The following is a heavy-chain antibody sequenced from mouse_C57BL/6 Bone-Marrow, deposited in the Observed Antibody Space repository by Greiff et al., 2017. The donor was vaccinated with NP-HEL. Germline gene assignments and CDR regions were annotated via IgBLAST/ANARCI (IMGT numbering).Heavy chain of an antibody. CDR3: ASHYYGSSPFDY. CDR1: GFTFSDYG. Sequence: DVKLQESGGGLVKPGGSLKLSCAASGFTFSDYGMHWVRQAPEKGLEWVAYISSGSSTIYYADTVKGRFTISRDNAKNTLFLQMTSLRSEDTAMYYCASHYYGSSPFDYWGQGTTLTVSS. J-gene: IGHJ2*01. CDR2: ISSGSSTI. V-gene: IGHV5-17*01. D-gene: IGHD1-1*01.